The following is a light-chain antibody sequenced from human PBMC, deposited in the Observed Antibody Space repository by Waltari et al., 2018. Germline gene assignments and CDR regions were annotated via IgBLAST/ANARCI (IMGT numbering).Light chain of an antibody. CDR1: ISDIGLFKV. J-gene: IGLJ1*01. CDR3: CSFTSSSTYV. Sequence: QSALTQPASVSASPGQSITVSCSGSISDIGLFKVVSWFQQYPGKPPRLIICEANKRPPGISDRFSATKSGNVASLTISGLQADDEADYYCCSFTSSSTYVFGSGTTVTVL. CDR2: EAN. V-gene: IGLV2-23*01.